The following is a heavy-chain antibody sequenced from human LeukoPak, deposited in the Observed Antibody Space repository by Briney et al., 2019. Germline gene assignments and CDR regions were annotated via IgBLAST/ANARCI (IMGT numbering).Heavy chain of an antibody. CDR2: IRYDGSNK. CDR1: GFTFNNYG. D-gene: IGHD3-3*01. Sequence: GGSLRLSCAASGFTFNNYGMHWVRQAPGKGLEWVTFIRYDGSNKYYADSVKGRFTISRDNSKNTLYLQMNSLRAEETAVYYCAKVDLWSGYYTGIEYWGQGTLVTVSS. CDR3: AKVDLWSGYYTGIEY. V-gene: IGHV3-30*02. J-gene: IGHJ4*02.